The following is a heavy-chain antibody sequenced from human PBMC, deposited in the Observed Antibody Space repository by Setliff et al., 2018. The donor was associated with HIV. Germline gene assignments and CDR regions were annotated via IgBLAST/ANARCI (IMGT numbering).Heavy chain of an antibody. CDR2: IYYRGSN. CDR3: ARDSDDSGFWDAFNI. Sequence: SETLSLTCTVSGDSISSGGYYWSWIRQHPGKGLEWIGYIYYRGSNYYNPSLKSRVTISVDTSKNQFSLRLTSMTAADTAVYYCARDSDDSGFWDAFNIWGQGTMVTVSS. V-gene: IGHV4-31*03. J-gene: IGHJ3*02. D-gene: IGHD3-22*01. CDR1: GDSISSGGYY.